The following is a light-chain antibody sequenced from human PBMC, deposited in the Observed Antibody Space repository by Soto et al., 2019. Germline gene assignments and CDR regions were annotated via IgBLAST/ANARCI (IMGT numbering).Light chain of an antibody. V-gene: IGKV3D-7*01. Sequence: EIVMTQSPATLSLSPVERATLSCRASQSVSSSYLSWYQQKPGQAPRLLIYGASTRATGIPARFSGSGSGTDFTLTISSLQPEDFAVYYCQQDYNSLTFGGGTKVDIK. CDR3: QQDYNSLT. CDR2: GAS. CDR1: QSVSSSY. J-gene: IGKJ4*01.